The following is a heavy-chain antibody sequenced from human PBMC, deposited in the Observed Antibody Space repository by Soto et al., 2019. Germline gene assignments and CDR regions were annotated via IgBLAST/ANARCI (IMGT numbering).Heavy chain of an antibody. V-gene: IGHV3-72*01. CDR2: TRNKANSYTT. CDR1: GFTFSDHY. Sequence: PGGSLRLSCAASGFTFSDHYMDWVRQAPGKGLEWVGRTRNKANSYTTEYAASVKGRFTISRDDSKNSLYLQMNSLKTEDTAVYYCASLYYDSSGYHNAFDYWGQGTLVTVSS. D-gene: IGHD3-22*01. CDR3: ASLYYDSSGYHNAFDY. J-gene: IGHJ4*02.